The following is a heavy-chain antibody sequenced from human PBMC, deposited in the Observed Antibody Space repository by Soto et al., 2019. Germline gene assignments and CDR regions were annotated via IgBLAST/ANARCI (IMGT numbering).Heavy chain of an antibody. J-gene: IGHJ4*02. CDR3: ARTVMPVGNLAAFDH. CDR1: GGSVSSVKYF. D-gene: IGHD7-27*01. V-gene: IGHV4-61*01. CDR2: IYNNGNT. Sequence: PSETLSLTCNVSGGSVSSVKYFWSWIRRPPGKGLEWIAYIYNNGNTNYNPSLKSRATISVYTSKNQCSLKLTSVTAADLAVYFCARTVMPVGNLAAFDHWGQGVLVTVSS.